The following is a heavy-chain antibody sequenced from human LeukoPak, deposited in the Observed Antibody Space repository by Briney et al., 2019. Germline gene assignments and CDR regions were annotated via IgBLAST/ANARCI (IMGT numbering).Heavy chain of an antibody. V-gene: IGHV3-23*01. CDR3: AKVKWKLIGYFDY. Sequence: GGSLRLSCAASGFTFSSYTMSWVRQAPGKGLEWVSTITTSDGNTYYADSVKGRFTVSRDNSKNTLYLQMNSLRAEDTAVYFCAKVKWKLIGYFDYWGQGTLVTVSS. D-gene: IGHD1-20*01. J-gene: IGHJ4*02. CDR1: GFTFSSYT. CDR2: ITTSDGNT.